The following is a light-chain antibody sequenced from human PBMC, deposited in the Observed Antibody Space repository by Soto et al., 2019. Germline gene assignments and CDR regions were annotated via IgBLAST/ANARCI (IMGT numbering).Light chain of an antibody. V-gene: IGLV2-14*01. J-gene: IGLJ2*01. CDR3: SSYTSSSTVVK. Sequence: QSALTQPASVSGSPGQSITISCTGTSSDVGGYDYVSWYQQHPGKAPELMIYDVSNRPSGVSDRFSGSKSGNTASLTISGLQTEDEADYYCSSYTSSSTVVKFGGGTKVTVL. CDR1: SSDVGGYDY. CDR2: DVS.